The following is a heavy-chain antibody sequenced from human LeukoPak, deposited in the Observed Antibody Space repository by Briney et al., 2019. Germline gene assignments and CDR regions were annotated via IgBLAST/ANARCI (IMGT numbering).Heavy chain of an antibody. CDR1: VFTFSSYS. CDR2: ISSSSYI. J-gene: IGHJ4*02. V-gene: IGHV3-21*01. CDR3: ARERADY. Sequence: PGGSLRLSCAASVFTFSSYSMNWVRQAPGKGLEWVSSISSSSYIYYADSVKGRFTISRDNAKNSLYLQMNSLRAADTAVYYCARERADYWGQGPLVTVSS.